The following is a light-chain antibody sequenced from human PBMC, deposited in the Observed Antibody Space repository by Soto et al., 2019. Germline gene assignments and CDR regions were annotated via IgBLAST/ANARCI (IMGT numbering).Light chain of an antibody. CDR2: KAS. J-gene: IGKJ1*01. Sequence: GDRVTITCRASQSISTWLAWYQQKPGKAPKLLIYKASSLDSGVPSRFSGSGSGTEFTLTISSLQPDDFATYYCQQYNRWTFGQGTKVEVK. CDR1: QSISTW. CDR3: QQYNRWT. V-gene: IGKV1-5*03.